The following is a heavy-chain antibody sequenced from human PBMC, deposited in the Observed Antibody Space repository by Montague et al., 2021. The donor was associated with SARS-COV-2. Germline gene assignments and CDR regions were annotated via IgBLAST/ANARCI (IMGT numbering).Heavy chain of an antibody. D-gene: IGHD3-3*01. CDR1: GGSISSSSYY. Sequence: SETLSLTCTVSGGSISSSSYYWGWIRQPPGKGLEWIGSIYYSGSTCYNPSLKSRVTISVDTSKNQFSLKLSSVTAADTAVYYCARLNFRITIFGVVRSRVFDYWGQGTLVTVSS. CDR2: IYYSGST. J-gene: IGHJ4*02. CDR3: ARLNFRITIFGVVRSRVFDY. V-gene: IGHV4-39*01.